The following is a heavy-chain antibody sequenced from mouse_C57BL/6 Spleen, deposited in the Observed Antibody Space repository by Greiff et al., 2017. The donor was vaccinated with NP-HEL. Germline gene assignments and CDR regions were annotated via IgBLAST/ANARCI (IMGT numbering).Heavy chain of an antibody. CDR1: GFSLTSYG. V-gene: IGHV2-5*01. D-gene: IGHD2-2*01. CDR2: IWRGGST. J-gene: IGHJ4*01. Sequence: QVQLKESGPGLVQPSQSLSITCTVSGFSLTSYGVHWVRQSPGKGLEWLGVIWRGGSTDYNAAFMSRLSITKDNSKSQVFFKMNSLQADDTAIYYCAKTPPYGYDDAMDYWGQGTSVTVSS. CDR3: AKTPPYGYDDAMDY.